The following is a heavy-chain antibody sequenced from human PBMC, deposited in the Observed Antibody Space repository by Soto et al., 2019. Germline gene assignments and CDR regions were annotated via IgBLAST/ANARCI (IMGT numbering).Heavy chain of an antibody. CDR1: AAAISRGGCS. CDR3: ARGLAVRGSYGLDV. D-gene: IGHD3-10*01. CDR2: IYHNGIT. V-gene: IGHV4-30-2*01. Sequence: QLQLQESGPARVKPSQTLSPTSAVSAAAISRGGCSWSWIRRPPATALEWIGYIYHNGITNYNPSLKSRVTISVDKSQNQFSLSLNFVTAADTAVYYCARGLAVRGSYGLDVWGQGTTVTVSS. J-gene: IGHJ6*02.